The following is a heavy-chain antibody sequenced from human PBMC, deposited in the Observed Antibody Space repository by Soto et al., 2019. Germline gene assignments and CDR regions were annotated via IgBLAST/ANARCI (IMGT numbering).Heavy chain of an antibody. Sequence: PSETLSLTCAVHGGSFSGYHWSWIRQPPGKGLEWIGEINHSESTNYNPSHKSRVTISVDTSKNQFSLKLSSVTAADTAVYYCAIAIAAAGRADYWGQGTLVTVSS. D-gene: IGHD6-13*01. V-gene: IGHV4-34*01. CDR2: INHSEST. CDR1: GGSFSGYH. CDR3: AIAIAAAGRADY. J-gene: IGHJ4*02.